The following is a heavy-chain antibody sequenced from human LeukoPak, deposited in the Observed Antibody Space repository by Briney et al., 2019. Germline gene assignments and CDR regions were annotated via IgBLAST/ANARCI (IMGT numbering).Heavy chain of an antibody. CDR2: MNPNSGNT. V-gene: IGHV1-8*02. J-gene: IGHJ4*02. CDR3: ARGGRVTKVKTFDY. D-gene: IGHD4-11*01. CDR1: GYTFTSYY. Sequence: ASVKVSCKASGYTFTSYYMHWVRQAPGQGLEWMGWMNPNSGNTGYAQKFQGRVTMTRNTSISTAYMELSSLRSEDTAVYYCARGGRVTKVKTFDYWGQGTLVTVSS.